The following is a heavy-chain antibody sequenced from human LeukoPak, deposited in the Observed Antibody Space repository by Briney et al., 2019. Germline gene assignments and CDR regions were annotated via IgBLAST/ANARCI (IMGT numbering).Heavy chain of an antibody. Sequence: SETLSLTCTVSGGSVSSYYWSWIRQTPEKGLEWIGRIYTSGSTNYNPSLKSRVTMSVDTSKNQFSLKLSSVTAADTAVYYCARAFPNYGDQPLLYFDYWGQGTLVTVSS. V-gene: IGHV4-4*07. CDR2: IYTSGST. J-gene: IGHJ4*02. CDR1: GGSVSSYY. D-gene: IGHD4-17*01. CDR3: ARAFPNYGDQPLLYFDY.